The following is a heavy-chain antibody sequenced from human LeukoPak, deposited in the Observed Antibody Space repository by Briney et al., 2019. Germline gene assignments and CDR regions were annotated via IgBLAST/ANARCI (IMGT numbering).Heavy chain of an antibody. Sequence: SETLSLTCAVYGGSFSGYYWSWIRQPPGKGLEWIGEINHSGSTNYNPSLKSRVPISVDTSKNQFSLKLRSVTAAETAVYYCASLLFTIFGVDPGWFDPWGQGTLVTVSS. J-gene: IGHJ5*02. CDR2: INHSGST. D-gene: IGHD3-3*01. CDR3: ASLLFTIFGVDPGWFDP. CDR1: GGSFSGYY. V-gene: IGHV4-34*01.